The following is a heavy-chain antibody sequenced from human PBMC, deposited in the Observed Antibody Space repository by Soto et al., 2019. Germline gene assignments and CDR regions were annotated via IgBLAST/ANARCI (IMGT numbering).Heavy chain of an antibody. CDR3: AGADDYDFWSGYRYYCYGMDV. CDR1: GGSFSGYY. Sequence: SETLSLTCAVYGGSFSGYYWSWIRQPPGKGLEWIGEINHSGSTNYNPSLKSRVTISVATSKHQFSLKLSSATAADTALYYCAGADDYDFWSGYRYYCYGMDVWGQGTTVTVSS. V-gene: IGHV4-34*01. J-gene: IGHJ6*02. D-gene: IGHD3-3*01. CDR2: INHSGST.